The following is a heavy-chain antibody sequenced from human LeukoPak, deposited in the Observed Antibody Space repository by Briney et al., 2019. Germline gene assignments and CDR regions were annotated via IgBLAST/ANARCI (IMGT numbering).Heavy chain of an antibody. D-gene: IGHD6-13*01. Sequence: GASVKVSCKVSGYTLTELSMHWVRQAPGKGLEWMGWINPNSGGTNYAQKFQGWVTMTRDTSISTAYMELSRLRSDDTAVYYCARAAEPSSSLDYWGQGTLVTVSS. J-gene: IGHJ4*02. CDR3: ARAAEPSSSLDY. CDR2: INPNSGGT. CDR1: GYTLTELS. V-gene: IGHV1-2*04.